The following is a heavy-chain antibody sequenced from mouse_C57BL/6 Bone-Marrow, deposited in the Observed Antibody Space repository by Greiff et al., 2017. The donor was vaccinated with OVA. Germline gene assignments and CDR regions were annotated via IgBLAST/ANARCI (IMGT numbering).Heavy chain of an antibody. CDR1: GFNIKDYY. D-gene: IGHD2-2*01. J-gene: IGHJ2*01. CDR3: TTRVTLLDY. V-gene: IGHV14-1*01. Sequence: VQLQQSGAELVRPGASVKLSCTASGFNIKDYYMHWVKQRPEQGLEWIGRIDPEAGDPEYAPRFPGKATLTASPSSNTAYLQLSSLTSDDTAVYYCTTRVTLLDYWGQGTTLTVSS. CDR2: IDPEAGDP.